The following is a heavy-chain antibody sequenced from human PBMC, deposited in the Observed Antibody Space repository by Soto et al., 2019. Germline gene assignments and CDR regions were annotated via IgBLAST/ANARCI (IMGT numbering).Heavy chain of an antibody. Sequence: GGSLRLSCAASGFTISSYAMSWVRQAPGKGLEWVSAISGSGGSTYYADSVKGRFTISRDNSKNTLYLQMDSLRAEDTAVYYCAKDRPIGLSNELVPEVLDFWGQGTTVPVSS. J-gene: IGHJ3*01. V-gene: IGHV3-23*01. D-gene: IGHD6-13*01. CDR2: ISGSGGST. CDR1: GFTISSYA. CDR3: AKDRPIGLSNELVPEVLDF.